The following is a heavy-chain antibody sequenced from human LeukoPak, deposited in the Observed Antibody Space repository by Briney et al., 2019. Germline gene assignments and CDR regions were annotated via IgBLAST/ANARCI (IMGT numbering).Heavy chain of an antibody. D-gene: IGHD3-3*01. CDR1: GFTFDDYG. CDR3: ARAYDFWSGYRPDY. J-gene: IGHJ4*02. CDR2: INWNGGST. Sequence: GGSLRLSCAASGFTFDDYGMSWVRQAPGKGLEWVSGINWNGGSTGYADSVKGRFTISRDNAKNSLYLQMNSLRAEDTALYYCARAYDFWSGYRPDYWGQGTLVTVSS. V-gene: IGHV3-20*04.